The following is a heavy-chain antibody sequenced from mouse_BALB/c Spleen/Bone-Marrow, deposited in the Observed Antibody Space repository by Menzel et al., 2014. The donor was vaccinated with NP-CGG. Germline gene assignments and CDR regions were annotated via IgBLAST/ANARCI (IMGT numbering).Heavy chain of an antibody. CDR2: ISSGGSYT. J-gene: IGHJ2*01. Sequence: EVQVVESGGDLVKPGGSLKLSCAASGFTFSSYGMSWVRQTPGKRLEWVATISSGGSYTYYPDSVKGRFTISRDNAKNTLYLQMSSLKSEDTAMYYCARQTYYDYDGYFDYWGQGTTLTVSS. D-gene: IGHD2-4*01. V-gene: IGHV5-6*01. CDR3: ARQTYYDYDGYFDY. CDR1: GFTFSSYG.